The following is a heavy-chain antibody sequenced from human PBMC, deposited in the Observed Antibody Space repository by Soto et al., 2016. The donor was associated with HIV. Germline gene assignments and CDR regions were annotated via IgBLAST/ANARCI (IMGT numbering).Heavy chain of an antibody. D-gene: IGHD4-4*01. CDR2: ITSSGTYI. CDR3: ARDPGRDDYIRWFDF. CDR1: RFTFSNYS. J-gene: IGHJ5*01. Sequence: EVQLVESGGGLVKPGGSLRLSCAASRFTFSNYSMNWVRQAPGKGLEWVSSITSSGTYIYYADSVKGRFTISRDNAKNSLSLQINSLRAEDTAVYYCARDPGRDDYIRWFDFWGQGPWSTSP. V-gene: IGHV3-21*01.